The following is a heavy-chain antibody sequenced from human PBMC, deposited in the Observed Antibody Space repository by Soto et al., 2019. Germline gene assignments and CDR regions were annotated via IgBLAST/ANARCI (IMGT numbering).Heavy chain of an antibody. J-gene: IGHJ4*02. D-gene: IGHD6-13*01. Sequence: HLQLQESGPGLAKPSETLSLTCTVSGGSISSSNYYWGWVRQPPGKGLEWIGSVYYSGSTYYNPSLKSRVTISVDTSKNQFPLKLSSVTAADTAMYYCASPSGMAAAGTPDYWGQGTLITVSS. V-gene: IGHV4-39*01. CDR2: VYYSGST. CDR3: ASPSGMAAAGTPDY. CDR1: GGSISSSNYY.